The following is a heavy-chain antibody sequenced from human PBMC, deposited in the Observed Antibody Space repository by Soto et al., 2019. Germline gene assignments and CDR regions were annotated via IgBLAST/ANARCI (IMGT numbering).Heavy chain of an antibody. CDR2: ISWSSGSI. CDR3: AKAITIFGVVILDAFDI. CDR1: GFTFDDYA. Sequence: GGSLRLSCAASGFTFDDYAMHWVRQAPGKGLEWVSGISWSSGSIGYADSVKGRFTISRDNAKNSLYLQMNSLRAEDTALYYCAKAITIFGVVILDAFDIWGQGTMVTVSS. V-gene: IGHV3-9*01. D-gene: IGHD3-3*01. J-gene: IGHJ3*02.